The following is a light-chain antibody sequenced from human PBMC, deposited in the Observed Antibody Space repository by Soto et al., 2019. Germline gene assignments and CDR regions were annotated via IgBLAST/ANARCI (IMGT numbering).Light chain of an antibody. CDR1: ESVTSTY. Sequence: EIVLTQSPGTLSLSPGERATLSCRTSESVTSTYLAWYQQKPVQPPRLLIYAASSRVTGIPDRFSGSGSGTDFTLTISRLEPEDFAVYYCQVFGSSPRYTFGRGTKLEIK. V-gene: IGKV3-20*01. CDR2: AAS. J-gene: IGKJ2*01. CDR3: QVFGSSPRYT.